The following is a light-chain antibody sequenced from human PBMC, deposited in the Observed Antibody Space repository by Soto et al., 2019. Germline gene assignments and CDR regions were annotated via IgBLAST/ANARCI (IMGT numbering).Light chain of an antibody. J-gene: IGKJ3*01. CDR1: QSVLFSSNNSNY. Sequence: DIVMTQSPDSLAVSLGERDTINCKSSQSVLFSSNNSNYLAWYQQKPGQPPKLLIYWASTRESGVPDRFSGSGSGTNFTLTISSLQAEDVAVYYCQQYYSTPLTFGPGTKVDIK. CDR2: WAS. V-gene: IGKV4-1*01. CDR3: QQYYSTPLT.